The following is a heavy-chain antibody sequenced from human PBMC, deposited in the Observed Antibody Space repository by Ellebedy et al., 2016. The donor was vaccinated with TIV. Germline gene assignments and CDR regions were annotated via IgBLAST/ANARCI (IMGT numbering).Heavy chain of an antibody. D-gene: IGHD6-19*01. V-gene: IGHV4-61*08. CDR1: GGSISSGDYY. Sequence: MPSETLSLTCTVSGGSISSGDYYWSWIRQPPGKGLEWIGYIYYSVSTNYNPSLKSRVTISVDTSKNQFSLKLNSVTAADTAMYYCARELSGSDHFDYWGQGTLVTVSS. CDR3: ARELSGSDHFDY. J-gene: IGHJ4*02. CDR2: IYYSVST.